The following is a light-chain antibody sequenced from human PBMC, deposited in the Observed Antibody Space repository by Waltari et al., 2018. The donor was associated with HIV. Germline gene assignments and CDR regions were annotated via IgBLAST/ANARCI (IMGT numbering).Light chain of an antibody. CDR2: RND. Sequence: QPTMTQAPSASKTPGQRITMSCSGSRSNIGNNFIYCYQQIPGAAPRLVMARNDQRPAGVPDRFSGTKSGTSAFLAITNLRLDDEATYVCASWDDNLRHWVFGGGTKLTVL. CDR1: RSNIGNNF. V-gene: IGLV1-47*01. J-gene: IGLJ3*02. CDR3: ASWDDNLRHWV.